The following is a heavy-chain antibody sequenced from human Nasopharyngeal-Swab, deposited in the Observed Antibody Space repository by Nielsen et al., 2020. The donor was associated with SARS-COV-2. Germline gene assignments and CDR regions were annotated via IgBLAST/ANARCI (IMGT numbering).Heavy chain of an antibody. D-gene: IGHD3-10*01. CDR2: IYYSGST. V-gene: IGHV4-39*01. Sequence: RQAPGKGLEWIGSIYYSGSTYYSPSLKSRVTISVDTSKSQFSLKLSSVTAADTAVYYCARLVLWVDDYYGSGSYADYWGQGTLVTVSS. J-gene: IGHJ4*02. CDR3: ARLVLWVDDYYGSGSYADY.